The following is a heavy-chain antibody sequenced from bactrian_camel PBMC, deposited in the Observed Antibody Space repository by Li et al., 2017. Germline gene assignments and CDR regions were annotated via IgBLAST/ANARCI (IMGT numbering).Heavy chain of an antibody. CDR3: ASDPTLLLVVGGSVFGH. Sequence: QVQLVESGGGLVQPGGSLRLSCAASGFIFSSYWMYWVRQAPGKGLEWVSSIAVDGSYTKSADSVKGRFTISRDSAKNTLYLQVNSLKSEDTALYYCASDPTLLLVVGGSVFGHWGQGTQVTVS. V-gene: IGHV3S6*01. CDR2: IAVDGSYT. D-gene: IGHD2*01. CDR1: GFIFSSYW. J-gene: IGHJ4*01.